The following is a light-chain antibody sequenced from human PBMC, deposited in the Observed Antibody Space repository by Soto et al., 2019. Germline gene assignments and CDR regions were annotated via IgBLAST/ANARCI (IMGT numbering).Light chain of an antibody. CDR1: QSVSSNY. J-gene: IGKJ1*01. CDR2: GAS. CDR3: QQYGRSPWT. V-gene: IGKV3-20*01. Sequence: EIVLTQSPGTLSLSPGERATLSCRASQSVSSNYLAWYQQKPGQAPRLLIYGASTRATGIPDWFSGSGSGTDFTLTVSRLEPEDFAVYYCQQYGRSPWTFGQGTKVEIK.